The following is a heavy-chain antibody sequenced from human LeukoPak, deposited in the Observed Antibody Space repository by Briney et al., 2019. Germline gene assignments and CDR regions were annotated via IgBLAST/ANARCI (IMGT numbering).Heavy chain of an antibody. CDR3: AKDYYGSGSYSWYFDL. Sequence: PGGSLRLSCAASGFTFSSYGMHWVRQAPGKGLEWVAVISYDGSNKYYADSVKGRFTISRDNSKNTLYLQMNSLRAEDTAVYYCAKDYYGSGSYSWYFDLWGRGTLVTVSS. V-gene: IGHV3-30*19. D-gene: IGHD3-10*01. J-gene: IGHJ2*01. CDR2: ISYDGSNK. CDR1: GFTFSSYG.